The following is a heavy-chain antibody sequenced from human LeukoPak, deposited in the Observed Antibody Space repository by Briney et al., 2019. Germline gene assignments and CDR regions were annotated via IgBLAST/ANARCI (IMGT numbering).Heavy chain of an antibody. V-gene: IGHV4-34*01. CDR3: ARDRGIAVAGTQGDAFDI. CDR1: GGSFSGYY. Sequence: SETLSLTCNVSGGSFSGYYWTWIRQPPKKGLEWIGEVSHSGSTHYNPSLRSRVIISLDTSTEQVSLRLTSVTAADTAVYYCARDRGIAVAGTQGDAFDIWGQGTMVTVSS. D-gene: IGHD6-19*01. J-gene: IGHJ3*02. CDR2: VSHSGST.